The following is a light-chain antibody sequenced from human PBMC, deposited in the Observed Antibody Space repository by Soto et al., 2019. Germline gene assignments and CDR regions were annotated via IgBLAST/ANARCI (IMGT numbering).Light chain of an antibody. Sequence: QSALTQPRSVSGSPGQSVTICCTGTRSDVGSYNYVSWYQQHPGKAPKLMIYDVAKRPSGVPDRFSGSKSGNTASLTVSGLQAEDEADYYCCSYAGSYTGVFGGGTKLTVL. CDR3: CSYAGSYTGV. CDR1: RSDVGSYNY. CDR2: DVA. J-gene: IGLJ2*01. V-gene: IGLV2-11*01.